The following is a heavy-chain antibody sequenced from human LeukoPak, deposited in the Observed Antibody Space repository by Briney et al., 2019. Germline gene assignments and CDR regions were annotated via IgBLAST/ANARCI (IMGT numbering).Heavy chain of an antibody. V-gene: IGHV1-46*01. CDR1: GYTFTSYY. CDR2: INPSGGST. Sequence: ASAKVSCKASGYTFTSYYMHWVRQAPGQGLEWMGIINPSGGSTSYAQKFQGRVTMTRDTSTSTVYMELSSLRSEDTAVYYCARDFEAAAGTYWGQGTLVTVSS. D-gene: IGHD6-13*01. J-gene: IGHJ4*02. CDR3: ARDFEAAAGTY.